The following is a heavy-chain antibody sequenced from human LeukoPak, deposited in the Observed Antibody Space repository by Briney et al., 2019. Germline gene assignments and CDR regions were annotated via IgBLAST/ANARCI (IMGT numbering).Heavy chain of an antibody. Sequence: PSETPSLTCAVYGGSFSGYYWSWIRQPPGKGLEWIGEINHSGSTNYNPSLKSRVTISVDTSKNQFSLKLRSVTAADTAVYYCAWAALSPPTVATIYDYWGQGTLVTVSS. D-gene: IGHD5-12*01. CDR2: INHSGST. V-gene: IGHV4-34*01. CDR3: AWAALSPPTVATIYDY. CDR1: GGSFSGYY. J-gene: IGHJ4*02.